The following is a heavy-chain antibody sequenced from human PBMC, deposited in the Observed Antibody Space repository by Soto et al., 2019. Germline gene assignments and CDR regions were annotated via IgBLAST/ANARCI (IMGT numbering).Heavy chain of an antibody. CDR1: GASINSGDYY. CDR2: IYYSGST. J-gene: IGHJ4*02. Sequence: SETLSLTCTVSGASINSGDYYWSWIRQSPGKGLEWIAYIYYSGSTFYNPSLKSRLTMSIDTSKNQFSLMLSSVTAADTAVYYCARARNWNFYDSWGPGTLVTVSS. CDR3: ARARNWNFYDS. D-gene: IGHD1-20*01. V-gene: IGHV4-30-4*01.